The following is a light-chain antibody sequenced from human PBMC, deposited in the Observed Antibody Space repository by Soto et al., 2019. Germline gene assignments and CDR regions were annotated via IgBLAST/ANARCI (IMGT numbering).Light chain of an antibody. J-gene: IGKJ1*01. CDR2: WAS. CDR1: QSVLYSSNNKNY. Sequence: DIVMTQSPDSLAVSLDERATINCKSSQSVLYSSNNKNYLAWYQQKPGQPPKLLIYWASTRESGVPDRFSGSGSGTDFTLTISSLQAEDVAVYYCQQYYDAPQNFGQGTKVEIK. CDR3: QQYYDAPQN. V-gene: IGKV4-1*01.